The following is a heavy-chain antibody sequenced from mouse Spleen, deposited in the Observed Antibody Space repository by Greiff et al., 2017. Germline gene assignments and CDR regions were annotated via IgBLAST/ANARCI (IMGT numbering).Heavy chain of an antibody. J-gene: IGHJ4*01. CDR3: TRGAGSPEHDYDYYYAMDY. CDR2: IYPSDSYT. CDR1: GYTFTSYW. D-gene: IGHD2-4*01. Sequence: QVQLQQPGAELVRPGASVKLSCKASGYTFTSYWINWVKQRPGQGLEWIGNIYPSDSYTNYNQKFKDKATLTVDKSSSTAYMQLSSPTSEDSAVYYCTRGAGSPEHDYDYYYAMDYWGQGTSVTVSS. V-gene: IGHV1-69*02.